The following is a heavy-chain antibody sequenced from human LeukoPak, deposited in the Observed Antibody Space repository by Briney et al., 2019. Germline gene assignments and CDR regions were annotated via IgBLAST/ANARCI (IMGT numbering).Heavy chain of an antibody. D-gene: IGHD6-19*01. J-gene: IGHJ6*03. CDR3: ARMTPEYSSGWYQQKNYMDV. Sequence: SETLSLTCTVSGGSISSYYWSWIRQPAGKGLEWIGRIYTSGSTNYNPSLKSRVTMSVDTSKNQFSLKLSSVTAADTAVYYCARMTPEYSSGWYQQKNYMDVWGKGTTVTVSS. CDR2: IYTSGST. CDR1: GGSISSYY. V-gene: IGHV4-4*07.